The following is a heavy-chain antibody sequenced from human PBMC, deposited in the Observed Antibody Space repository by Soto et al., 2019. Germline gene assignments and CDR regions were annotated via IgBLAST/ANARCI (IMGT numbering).Heavy chain of an antibody. CDR3: ARNGLGIYVPAAMADAFDI. Sequence: PGGSLRLSCAASGFTFSSYGMHWVRQAPGKGLEWVAVISYDGSNKYYADSVKGRFTISRHNSKNTLYLQMNSLRAEDTAVYYCARNGLGIYVPAAMADAFDIWGQGTMVTVSS. CDR1: GFTFSSYG. D-gene: IGHD2-2*01. CDR2: ISYDGSNK. J-gene: IGHJ3*02. V-gene: IGHV3-30*03.